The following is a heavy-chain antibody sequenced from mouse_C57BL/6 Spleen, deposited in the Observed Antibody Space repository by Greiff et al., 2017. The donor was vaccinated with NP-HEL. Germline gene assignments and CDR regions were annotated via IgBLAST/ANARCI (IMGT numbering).Heavy chain of an antibody. J-gene: IGHJ3*01. Sequence: VQLQQSGAELARPGASVKLSCKASGYTFTSYGISWVKQRTGQGLEWIGEIYPRSGNTYYNEKFKGKATLTADKSSSTAYMHLRSLTSEDSAVYFCARGYDYDPWFAYWGQGTLVTVSA. D-gene: IGHD2-4*01. CDR2: IYPRSGNT. CDR1: GYTFTSYG. CDR3: ARGYDYDPWFAY. V-gene: IGHV1-81*01.